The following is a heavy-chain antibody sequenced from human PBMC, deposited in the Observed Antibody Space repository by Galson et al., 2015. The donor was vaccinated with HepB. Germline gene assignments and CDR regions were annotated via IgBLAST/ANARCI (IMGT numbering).Heavy chain of an antibody. CDR3: ARDRVPGYYKRYDHYGMDV. V-gene: IGHV3-48*02. Sequence: SLRLSCAASGFTFSDYSMNWARQAPGKGLEWVSYISSGSSTVHYVDSVKGRFTISRDNAKNSLYLQMNSLRDEDTAVYYCARDRVPGYYKRYDHYGMDVWGQGTTVTVSS. CDR1: GFTFSDYS. CDR2: ISSGSSTV. J-gene: IGHJ6*02. D-gene: IGHD3-9*01.